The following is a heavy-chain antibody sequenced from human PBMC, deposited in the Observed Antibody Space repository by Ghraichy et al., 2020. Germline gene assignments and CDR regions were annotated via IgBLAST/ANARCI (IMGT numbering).Heavy chain of an antibody. CDR1: GFTFSTYG. Sequence: GGSLRLSCAGSGFTFSTYGMHWVRQAPGKGLEWVSGIRPNGDNTYYADSVKGRFTISRDNFKNTVYLQMNSLRAEDTDVYYCVTGSDSRTSYSSFDYWGQGTLVTVSS. J-gene: IGHJ4*02. CDR2: IRPNGDNT. D-gene: IGHD3-22*01. CDR3: VTGSDSRTSYSSFDY. V-gene: IGHV3-23*01.